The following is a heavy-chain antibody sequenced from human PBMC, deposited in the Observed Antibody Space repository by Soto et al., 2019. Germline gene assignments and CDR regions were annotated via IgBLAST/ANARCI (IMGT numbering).Heavy chain of an antibody. V-gene: IGHV1-8*01. Sequence: QVQLVQSGAEVKKPGASVKVSCKASGYTFTSYDINWVRQATGQGLEWMGWMNPNSGNTGYAQKFQGRVTMTRNTSISTGYMALSSLRSEETGVYYCAREKASYGMDVWGQGTTVTVTS. CDR1: GYTFTSYD. CDR3: AREKASYGMDV. J-gene: IGHJ6*02. CDR2: MNPNSGNT.